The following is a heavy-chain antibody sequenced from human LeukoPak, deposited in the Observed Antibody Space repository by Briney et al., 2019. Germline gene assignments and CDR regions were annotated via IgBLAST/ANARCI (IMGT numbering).Heavy chain of an antibody. CDR2: VNRDGSST. CDR1: GFTFSDYW. CDR3: ARDRSVSAAGDTY. D-gene: IGHD6-13*01. V-gene: IGHV3-74*01. Sequence: GGSLRLSCAASGFTFSDYWMHWVRQAPGKGLVWVSRVNRDGSSTSYADSVKGRFTISRDNAKNTLSLQMNSLRAEDTAVYYCARDRSVSAAGDTYWGQGTLVTVSS. J-gene: IGHJ4*02.